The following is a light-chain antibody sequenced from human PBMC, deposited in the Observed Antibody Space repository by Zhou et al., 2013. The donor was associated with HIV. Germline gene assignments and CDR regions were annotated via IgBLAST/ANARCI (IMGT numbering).Light chain of an antibody. CDR1: QSISNW. Sequence: DIQMTQSPSTLSASVGDRVTITCRASQSISNWLAWYQLKPGKAPKLLIYQTFSLQSGVPSRFSGSGSGTQFTLTISSLQPDDFATYYCQQYKSYSPWTFGQGTKVEIK. CDR3: QQYKSYSPWT. V-gene: IGKV1-5*03. CDR2: QTF. J-gene: IGKJ1*01.